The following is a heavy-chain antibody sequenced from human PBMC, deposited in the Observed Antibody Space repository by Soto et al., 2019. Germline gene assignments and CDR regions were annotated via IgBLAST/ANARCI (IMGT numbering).Heavy chain of an antibody. CDR1: EFTFEDFA. CDR2: ISGNSGSK. CDR3: AKSRKPIPVGATLDY. J-gene: IGHJ4*02. D-gene: IGHD1-26*01. V-gene: IGHV3-9*01. Sequence: VQLVESGGGLVQPGGSLRLSCAASEFTFEDFAMHWVRQVPGKGLEWVSGISGNSGSKGYAASVKGRFSISRDNAKKTVHRQMNSLRAEDTAFYYCAKSRKPIPVGATLDYWGQGTLVTVSS.